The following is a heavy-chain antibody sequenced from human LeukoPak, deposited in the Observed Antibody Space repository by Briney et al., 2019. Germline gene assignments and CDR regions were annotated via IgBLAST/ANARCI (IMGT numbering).Heavy chain of an antibody. CDR2: IYYSGST. Sequence: SETLSLTCAVYGGSFSGYYWSWNRQPPGKGLEWIGYIYYSGSTYYNPSLKSRVTISVAASKTQVSLKLTSVTAADTAVYYCAGRGSYYRFHDYWGQGTLVTVSS. J-gene: IGHJ4*02. CDR3: AGRGSYYRFHDY. CDR1: GGSFSGYY. V-gene: IGHV4-59*06. D-gene: IGHD1-26*01.